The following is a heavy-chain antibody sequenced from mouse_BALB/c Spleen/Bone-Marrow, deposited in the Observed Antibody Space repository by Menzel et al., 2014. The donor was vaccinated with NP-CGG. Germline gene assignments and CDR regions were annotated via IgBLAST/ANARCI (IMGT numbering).Heavy chain of an antibody. CDR3: ARSGGGYDGFAY. CDR1: GYTFTSYW. Sequence: QVQLQQPGAELAKPGASVKMSCKASGYTFTSYWMHWVKQRPGQGLEWIGYISPSTGYTEYNQKFKDKATLTADKSSSTAYMQLSSLTSEDSAVYYCARSGGGYDGFAYWGQGALVTVSA. V-gene: IGHV1-7*01. J-gene: IGHJ3*01. CDR2: ISPSTGYT. D-gene: IGHD2-2*01.